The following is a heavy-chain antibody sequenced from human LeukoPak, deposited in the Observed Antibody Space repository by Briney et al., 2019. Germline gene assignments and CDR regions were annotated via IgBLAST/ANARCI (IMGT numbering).Heavy chain of an antibody. Sequence: SETLSLTCTVSGYSISSGYYWGWIRQPPGKGLEWIGSIYHSGSTYYNPSLKSRVTISVDTSKNQFSLKLSSVTAADTAVYYRARDFLAAGRWGQGTLVTVSS. CDR1: GYSISSGYY. J-gene: IGHJ4*02. CDR3: ARDFLAAGR. D-gene: IGHD6-13*01. V-gene: IGHV4-38-2*02. CDR2: IYHSGST.